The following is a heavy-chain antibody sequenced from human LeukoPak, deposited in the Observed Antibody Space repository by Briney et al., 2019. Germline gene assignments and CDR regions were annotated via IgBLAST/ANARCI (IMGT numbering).Heavy chain of an antibody. CDR3: ATRGYSCGLGY. Sequence: GGSLRLSCAASGFTFSSYAMSWVRQAPGKGLEWVSAISGSGGSTYYADSVKGRFTISRDNSKNTLYLQMNSLRAEDTAVYYCATRGYSCGLGYWGQGTLVTVSS. J-gene: IGHJ4*02. CDR1: GFTFSSYA. D-gene: IGHD5-18*01. CDR2: ISGSGGST. V-gene: IGHV3-23*01.